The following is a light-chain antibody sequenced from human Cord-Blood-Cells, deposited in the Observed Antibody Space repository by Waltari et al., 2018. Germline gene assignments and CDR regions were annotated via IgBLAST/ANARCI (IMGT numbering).Light chain of an antibody. V-gene: IGKV3-20*01. CDR1: QSVSSSY. CDR3: QQYGSSPRLT. Sequence: EIVLPPSPGTLSLSPGERATLSCRASQSVSSSYLAWYQQQPGQAPKLLIYGAYTSATGIPDRFSGSGSGTYFTLTISRLEPEDFAVYYCQQYGSSPRLTFGGGTKVEIK. J-gene: IGKJ4*01. CDR2: GAY.